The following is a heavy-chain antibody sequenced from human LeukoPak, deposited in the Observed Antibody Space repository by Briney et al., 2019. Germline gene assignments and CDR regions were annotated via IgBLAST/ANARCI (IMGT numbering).Heavy chain of an antibody. Sequence: SETLSLTCAVYGGSFSGYYWSWLRQPPGKGLEWIGEINHSGSTNYNPSLKSRVTISVDTSKNQFSLKLSSVTAADTAVYYCARVSYGSGSYMPDYFDYWGQGTLVTVSS. CDR3: ARVSYGSGSYMPDYFDY. V-gene: IGHV4-34*01. J-gene: IGHJ4*02. D-gene: IGHD3-10*01. CDR1: GGSFSGYY. CDR2: INHSGST.